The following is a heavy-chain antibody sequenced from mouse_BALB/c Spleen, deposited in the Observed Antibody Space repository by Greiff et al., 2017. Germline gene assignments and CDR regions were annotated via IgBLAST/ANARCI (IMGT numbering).Heavy chain of an antibody. CDR3: ARWDGLRDY. D-gene: IGHD4-1*01. CDR1: GFTFSSFG. Sequence: EVQVVESGGGLVQPGGSRKLSCAASGFTFSSFGMHWVRQAPEKGLEWVAYISSGSSTIYYADTVKGRFTISRDNPKNTLFLQMTSLRSEDTAMYYCARWDGLRDYWGQGTSVTVSS. V-gene: IGHV5-17*02. J-gene: IGHJ4*01. CDR2: ISSGSSTI.